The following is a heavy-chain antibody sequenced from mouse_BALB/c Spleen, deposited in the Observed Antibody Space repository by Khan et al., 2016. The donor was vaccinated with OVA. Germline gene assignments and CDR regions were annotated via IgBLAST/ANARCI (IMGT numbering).Heavy chain of an antibody. V-gene: IGHV1-77*01. Sequence: QVQLQQSGAELARPGASVTLSCKASGYTFTDYYINWVKLRTGQGLEWIGEISPGSGDTYYNERFKGKATLTADKSSSTAYMQLSSLTSEASAVYFCARRNYFGYTFAYWGQGTLVTVSA. CDR1: GYTFTDYY. J-gene: IGHJ3*01. D-gene: IGHD1-2*01. CDR2: ISPGSGDT. CDR3: ARRNYFGYTFAY.